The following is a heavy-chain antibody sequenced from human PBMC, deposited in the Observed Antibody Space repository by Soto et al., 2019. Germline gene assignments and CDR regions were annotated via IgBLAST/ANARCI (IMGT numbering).Heavy chain of an antibody. D-gene: IGHD1-26*01. CDR2: IYYSGST. CDR3: ARDNLIVGATSYGMDV. J-gene: IGHJ6*02. Sequence: QVQLQESGPGLVKPSETLSLTCTVSGGSISSYYWSWIRQPPGKGLEWIGYIYYSGSTNYNPSLKSRVTISVELSKNHFSLKLSPVAAADTAVYYCARDNLIVGATSYGMDVWGQGTTVPVSS. CDR1: GGSISSYY. V-gene: IGHV4-59*01.